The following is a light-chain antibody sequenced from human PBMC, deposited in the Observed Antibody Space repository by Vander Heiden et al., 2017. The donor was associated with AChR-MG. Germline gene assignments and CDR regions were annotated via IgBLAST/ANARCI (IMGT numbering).Light chain of an antibody. CDR1: SSNIGAGYD. J-gene: IGLJ2*01. V-gene: IGLV1-40*01. CDR2: GNS. Sequence: SVLTQPPSVSGPPGHRVTISCTWSSSNIGAGYDVPWYQQLPGTAPELLICGNSNRPSGVPDRFSGSKSGTSASLAITGLQAEDEADYYCQSYDSSLSGVVFGGGTKLTVL. CDR3: QSYDSSLSGVV.